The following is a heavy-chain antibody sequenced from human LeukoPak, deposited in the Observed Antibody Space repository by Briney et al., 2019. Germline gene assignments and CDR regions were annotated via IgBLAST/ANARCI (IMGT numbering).Heavy chain of an antibody. J-gene: IGHJ4*02. Sequence: SGPTLVKLTQTLTLTCTFSGFSLSTSGVGVGWIRQPPGKALEWLALIYWDDDKRYSPSLKSRLTITKDTSKNQVVLTMTNMDPVDTATYYCAHRRTIAVAGREGFDYWGQGTLVTVSS. CDR1: GFSLSTSGVG. V-gene: IGHV2-5*02. D-gene: IGHD6-19*01. CDR3: AHRRTIAVAGREGFDY. CDR2: IYWDDDK.